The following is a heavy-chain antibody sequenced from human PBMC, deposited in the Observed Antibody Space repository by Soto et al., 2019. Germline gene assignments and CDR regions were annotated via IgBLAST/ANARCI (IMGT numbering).Heavy chain of an antibody. CDR3: ARNHGYQQHHPLDY. V-gene: IGHV1-8*01. CDR1: GYTFTSYD. J-gene: IGHJ4*02. Sequence: ASVKVSCKASGYTFTSYDINWVRQATGQGLEWMGWMNPNSGNTGYAQKFQGRVTMTRNTSISTAYMELSSLRSEDTAVYYCARNHGYQQHHPLDYWGQGTLVTVSS. D-gene: IGHD6-13*01. CDR2: MNPNSGNT.